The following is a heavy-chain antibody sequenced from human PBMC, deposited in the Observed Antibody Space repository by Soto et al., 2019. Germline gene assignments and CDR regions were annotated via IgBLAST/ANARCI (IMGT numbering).Heavy chain of an antibody. J-gene: IGHJ5*02. D-gene: IGHD2-2*01. CDR3: ARVRVAWQDIVVVPAARGGWFDP. V-gene: IGHV1-3*01. CDR1: GYTFTSYA. CDR2: INAGNGNT. Sequence: ASVKVSCKASGYTFTSYAMHWVRQAPGQRLEWMGWINAGNGNTKYSQKFQGRVTITTDTSASTVYMELSSLRSEDTAVYYCARVRVAWQDIVVVPAARGGWFDPWGQGTLVTVSS.